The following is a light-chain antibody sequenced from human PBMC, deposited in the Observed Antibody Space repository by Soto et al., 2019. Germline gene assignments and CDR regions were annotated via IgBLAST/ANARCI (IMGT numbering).Light chain of an antibody. CDR3: QQYGSSPIT. CDR1: QSVTSSY. Sequence: EIVLTQSPGTLSLSPGERATLSCRASQSVTSSYLAWYQQKPGQAPRLLISGASSRATGIPDRFSGSGSGTDFTLTITRLEPEDFSVYYCQQYGSSPITFGQGTRLEIK. J-gene: IGKJ5*01. V-gene: IGKV3-20*01. CDR2: GAS.